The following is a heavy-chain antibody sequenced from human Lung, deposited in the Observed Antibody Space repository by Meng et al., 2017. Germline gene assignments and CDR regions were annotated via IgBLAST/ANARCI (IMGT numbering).Heavy chain of an antibody. CDR2: ISFDGSDK. J-gene: IGHJ4*02. V-gene: IGHV3-30*01. Sequence: GESLKISCAASGFTFRSYAMNWVRQAPGKGLEWVAAISFDGSDKYYADSVKGRFTISRDNSENTLSLQMNSLRGEDTAVYYCARNVYATLTYDFDYWGQGTLVTVSS. CDR1: GFTFRSYA. D-gene: IGHD4-17*01. CDR3: ARNVYATLTYDFDY.